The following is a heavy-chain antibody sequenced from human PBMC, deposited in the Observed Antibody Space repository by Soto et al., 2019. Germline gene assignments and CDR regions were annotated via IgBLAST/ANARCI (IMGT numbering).Heavy chain of an antibody. CDR3: ARDYCSSTSCYKDYYYGMDV. Sequence: ASVKVSCKASGYTFTGYYMHWVRQAPGQGLEWMGWINPNSGGTNYAQKFQGRVTMTRDTSISTAYMELSRLRSDDTAVHYCARDYCSSTSCYKDYYYGMDVWGQGTTVTVSS. J-gene: IGHJ6*02. CDR2: INPNSGGT. V-gene: IGHV1-2*02. CDR1: GYTFTGYY. D-gene: IGHD2-2*02.